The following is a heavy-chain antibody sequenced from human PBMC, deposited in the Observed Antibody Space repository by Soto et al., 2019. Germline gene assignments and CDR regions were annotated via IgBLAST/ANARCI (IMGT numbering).Heavy chain of an antibody. CDR1: GGSFSGYY. V-gene: IGHV4-34*01. Sequence: QVQLQQWGAGLLKPSETLSLTCAVYGGSFSGYYCNWIRQPPGKGLEWIGEINHSGSTNYNPSLKSRVTISLATSKNQFPLKLRSVTAADKPVSYSARGYGRNFDYWGPGTLGTVAS. CDR3: ARGYGRNFDY. CDR2: INHSGST. J-gene: IGHJ4*02. D-gene: IGHD3-10*01.